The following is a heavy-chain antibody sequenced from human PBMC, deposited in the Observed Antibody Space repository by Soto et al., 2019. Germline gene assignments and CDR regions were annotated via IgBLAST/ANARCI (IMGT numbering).Heavy chain of an antibody. J-gene: IGHJ1*01. CDR1: GGSISSSSYY. CDR3: ATVWFGESQQ. V-gene: IGHV4-39*01. CDR2: IYYSGST. Sequence: PSETLSLTCTVSGGSISSSSYYWGWIRQPPGKGLEWIGSIYYSGSTYYNPSLKSRVTISVDTSKNQFSLKLSSVTAADTAVYYCATVWFGESQQWGQGTLVTVSS. D-gene: IGHD3-10*01.